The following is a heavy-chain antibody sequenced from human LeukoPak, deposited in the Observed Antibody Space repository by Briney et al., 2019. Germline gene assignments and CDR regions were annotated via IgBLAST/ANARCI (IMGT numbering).Heavy chain of an antibody. CDR1: GDSISNYY. J-gene: IGHJ4*02. Sequence: PSETLSLTCIVSGDSISNYYWSWIRQPAGKGLEWIGRIYTSGSTNYNPSLKSRVTTSVDTSKNQFSLKLSSVTAADTAVYYCAREAAAGTFYFDYWGQGTLVTVSS. D-gene: IGHD6-13*01. CDR2: IYTSGST. V-gene: IGHV4-4*07. CDR3: AREAAAGTFYFDY.